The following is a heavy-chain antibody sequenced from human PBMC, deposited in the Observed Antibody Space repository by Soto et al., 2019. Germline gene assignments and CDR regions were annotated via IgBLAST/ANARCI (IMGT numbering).Heavy chain of an antibody. Sequence: QITLKESGPPLVKPTQTLTLTCSFSGFSRTSSGAGVSWIRQPPGKALEWLALIYWNDDKRYTPALNIRLTITKDTSRIQVVLTMTNMYPVDTATSFCAHRPFYDSSGYPIYGGQGTLVTVSS. CDR1: GFSRTSSGAG. CDR2: IYWNDDK. CDR3: AHRPFYDSSGYPIY. J-gene: IGHJ4*02. D-gene: IGHD3-22*01. V-gene: IGHV2-5*01.